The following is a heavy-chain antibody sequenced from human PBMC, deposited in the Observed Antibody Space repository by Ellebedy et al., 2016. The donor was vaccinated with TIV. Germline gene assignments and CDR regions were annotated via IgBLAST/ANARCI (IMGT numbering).Heavy chain of an antibody. D-gene: IGHD3-9*01. J-gene: IGHJ6*02. V-gene: IGHV3-23*01. CDR1: GFTFSEHS. Sequence: PGGSLRLSCAASGFTFSEHSMDWVRQAPGKGLEWVSSISGSGNLAYYAESVKGRFTISRDNSKNMLFLQMDTLRVEDTAVYYCGKGRGGRYYGMDVWGQGTTVTVSS. CDR2: ISGSGNLA. CDR3: GKGRGGRYYGMDV.